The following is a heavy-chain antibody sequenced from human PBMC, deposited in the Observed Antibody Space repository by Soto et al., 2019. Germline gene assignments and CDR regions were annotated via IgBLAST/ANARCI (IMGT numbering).Heavy chain of an antibody. CDR2: ISVDNGNT. D-gene: IGHD5-18*01. CDR1: GYTFSNYT. J-gene: IGHJ2*01. Sequence: QVHLEQSGSEVKKPGASVKVSCKASGYTFSNYTITWVRQAPGQGLEWMGLISVDNGNTTYPQRLQGRVTMTADTSTSTTYMELWRMRADDTAVSYCARGYSYGSYYYFELWGRGTLVTVSS. CDR3: ARGYSYGSYYYFEL. V-gene: IGHV1-18*04.